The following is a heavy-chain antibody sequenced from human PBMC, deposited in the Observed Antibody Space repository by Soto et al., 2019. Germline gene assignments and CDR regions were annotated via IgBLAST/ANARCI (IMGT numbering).Heavy chain of an antibody. D-gene: IGHD2-21*02. CDR3: ARDVGESDFDGHY. J-gene: IGHJ4*02. Sequence: QVQLVQSGAEVKKPGASVKVSCKASGYTFTNSGFSWVRQAPGQGLEWVGWIRVNNGDTHYAQKLQGRVTMTTATSTSTAFMELRSLTSDDTAVYYCARDVGESDFDGHYWGQGTLITVSS. CDR2: IRVNNGDT. CDR1: GYTFTNSG. V-gene: IGHV1-18*01.